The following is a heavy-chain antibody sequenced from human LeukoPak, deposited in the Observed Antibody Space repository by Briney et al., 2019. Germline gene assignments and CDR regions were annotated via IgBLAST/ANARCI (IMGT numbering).Heavy chain of an antibody. J-gene: IGHJ4*02. V-gene: IGHV4-59*01. CDR2: IYYSGST. CDR1: GGSISSYY. D-gene: IGHD5-12*01. CDR3: ARSGYDSNYFDY. Sequence: VKPSETLSLTCTVSGGSISSYYWSWIRQPPAKGLEWIGYIYYSGSTNYNPSLKSRVTISVDTSKNQFSLKLSSVTAADTAFYYCARSGYDSNYFDYWGQGTLVTVSS.